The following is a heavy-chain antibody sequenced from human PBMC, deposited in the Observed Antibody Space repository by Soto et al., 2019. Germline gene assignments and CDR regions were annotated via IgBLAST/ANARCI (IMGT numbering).Heavy chain of an antibody. D-gene: IGHD3-22*01. V-gene: IGHV1-18*01. CDR1: GYTFTSYG. CDR2: ISAYNGNT. Sequence: VASVKVSCKASGYTFTSYGISWVRQAPGQGLEWMGWISAYNGNTNYAQKLQGRVTMTTDTSTSTAYTELRSLRSDDTAVYYCARGYDSSGYYSLGYWGQGTLVTVSS. CDR3: ARGYDSSGYYSLGY. J-gene: IGHJ4*02.